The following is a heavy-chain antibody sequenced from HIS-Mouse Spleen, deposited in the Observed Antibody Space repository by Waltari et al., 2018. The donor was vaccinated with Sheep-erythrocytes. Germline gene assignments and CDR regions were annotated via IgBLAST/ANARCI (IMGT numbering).Heavy chain of an antibody. CDR1: GGLFRSYA. CDR3: AQTGATTPHFDY. CDR2: IIPILGIA. D-gene: IGHD1-26*01. Sequence: QVQLVQSGAEVKKPGSSVKVSCKASGGLFRSYAISWVRQAPGQGLEWTGRIIPILGIANYAQKFQGRVTITADKSTSTAYMELSSLRSEDTAVYYCAQTGATTPHFDYWGQGTLVTVSS. V-gene: IGHV1-69*04. J-gene: IGHJ4*02.